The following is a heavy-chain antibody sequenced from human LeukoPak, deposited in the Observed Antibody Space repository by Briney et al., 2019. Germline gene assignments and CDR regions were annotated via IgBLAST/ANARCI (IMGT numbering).Heavy chain of an antibody. Sequence: SETLSLTCSLSTDSTYTSYCGCIRQSPGKGLEWVGHIYQTGSTDYSPSFRSRVNVSIDMPKKEFSLKLHSVTLAHTSLYYCIRLGWGLMAHSFDHWGQGAFVIVSS. V-gene: IGHV4-59*12. CDR2: IYQTGST. J-gene: IGHJ4*02. CDR1: TDSTYTSY. CDR3: IRLGWGLMAHSFDH. D-gene: IGHD6-19*01.